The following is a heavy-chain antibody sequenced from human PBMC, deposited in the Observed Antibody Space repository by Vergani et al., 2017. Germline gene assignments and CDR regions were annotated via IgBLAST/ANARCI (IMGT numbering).Heavy chain of an antibody. J-gene: IGHJ4*02. CDR2: ISGSGGST. CDR1: GFTFSSYA. D-gene: IGHD1-26*01. Sequence: EVQLLESGGGLVQPGGSLRLSCAASGFTFSSYAMSWVRQAPGKGLEGVSAISGSGGSTYYADYVKGRFTISRDNSKNTLYLQMNSLRAEDTAVYYCARDLVGAKGFWGQGTLVTVSS. V-gene: IGHV3-23*01. CDR3: ARDLVGAKGF.